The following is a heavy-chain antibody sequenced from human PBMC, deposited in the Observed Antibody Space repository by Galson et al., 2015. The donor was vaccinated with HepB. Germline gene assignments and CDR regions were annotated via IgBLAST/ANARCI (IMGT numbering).Heavy chain of an antibody. CDR3: ARDDYGDYPLGYFDL. V-gene: IGHV1-69*13. J-gene: IGHJ2*01. CDR1: GGTFSSYA. CDR2: IIPIFGTA. D-gene: IGHD4-17*01. Sequence: SVKVSCKASGGTFSSYAISWVRQAPGQGLEWMGGIIPIFGTANYAQKFQGRVTITADESTSTAYMELSSLRSEDTAVYYCARDDYGDYPLGYFDLWGRGTLVTVSS.